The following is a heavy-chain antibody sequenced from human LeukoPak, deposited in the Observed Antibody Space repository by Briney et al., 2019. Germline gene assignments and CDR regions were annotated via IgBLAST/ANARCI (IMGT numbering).Heavy chain of an antibody. CDR2: ISTSGNSI. CDR1: GFTFSDYY. Sequence: PGGSLRLSCAASGFTFSDYYMSWIRQAPGKGLEWVSYISTSGNSIHYADSVKGRFIISRDDAKNSVFLQMNSLRAEETPIYYLSRAYSNSWYPPLGYWGQGTLVTVSS. CDR3: SRAYSNSWYPPLGY. D-gene: IGHD6-13*01. V-gene: IGHV3-11*01. J-gene: IGHJ4*02.